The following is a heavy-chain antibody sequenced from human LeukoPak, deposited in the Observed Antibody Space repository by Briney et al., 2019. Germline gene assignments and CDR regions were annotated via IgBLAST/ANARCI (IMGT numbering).Heavy chain of an antibody. Sequence: SEPLSLTCAVSGGSFSGYYWTWIRQTPGKGLEWIGDIHRTAGPTYNSSLKSRVTITISTSQNHSSLKLNSVTAADTGVYYCARGRYALRHSSWNYWGQGTLVTVSS. CDR1: GGSFSGYY. CDR3: ARGRYALRHSSWNY. D-gene: IGHD6-13*01. V-gene: IGHV4-34*01. CDR2: IHRTAGP. J-gene: IGHJ4*02.